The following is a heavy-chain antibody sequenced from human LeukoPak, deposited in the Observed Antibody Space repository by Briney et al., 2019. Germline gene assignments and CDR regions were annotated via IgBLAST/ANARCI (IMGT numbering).Heavy chain of an antibody. CDR2: INHSGST. V-gene: IGHV4-34*01. CDR1: GRSFSGYY. CDR3: AERGYSGYDNQRYYYYGMDV. J-gene: IGHJ6*04. Sequence: PSETLSLTCAVYGRSFSGYYCSCIRQPPGKGLEWIGEINHSGSTNYNPSLKSRVTISVDTAKNQFSLKLSSVTAADTAVYYCAERGYSGYDNQRYYYYGMDVWGKGTTVTVSS. D-gene: IGHD5-12*01.